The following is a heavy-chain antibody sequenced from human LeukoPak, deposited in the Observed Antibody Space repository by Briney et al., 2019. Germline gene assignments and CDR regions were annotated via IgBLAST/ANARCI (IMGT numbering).Heavy chain of an antibody. D-gene: IGHD6-19*01. V-gene: IGHV4-34*01. CDR3: ARRPNSGWYFDY. Sequence: SETLSLTCAVYGGSFSGDYWSWIRQPPGKGLEWIGEVDDKGATNYDPSLRSRATISVDTSTNQFSLRLSSVTAADTAVYYCARRPNSGWYFDYWGQGTLVTVSS. CDR2: VDDKGAT. CDR1: GGSFSGDY. J-gene: IGHJ4*02.